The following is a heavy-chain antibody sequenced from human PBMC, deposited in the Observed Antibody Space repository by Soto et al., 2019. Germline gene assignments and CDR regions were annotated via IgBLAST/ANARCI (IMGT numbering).Heavy chain of an antibody. CDR2: IYYSGST. Sequence: QLQLQESGPGLVKPSETLSLTCTVSGGSISSSSYYWGWIRQPPGKGLEWIGSIYYSGSTYYNPSLKSRVTISVDSSKNQFSLKLGSVTAADTAVYYCARAPPLGCMADYWGQGTLVTVSS. D-gene: IGHD2-15*01. CDR1: GGSISSSSYY. CDR3: ARAPPLGCMADY. J-gene: IGHJ4*02. V-gene: IGHV4-39*01.